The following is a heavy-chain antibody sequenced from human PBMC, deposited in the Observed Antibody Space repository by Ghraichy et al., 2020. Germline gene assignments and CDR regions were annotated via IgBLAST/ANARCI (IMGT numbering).Heavy chain of an antibody. CDR1: GYTFTSYY. V-gene: IGHV1-46*01. J-gene: IGHJ6*02. CDR3: ARDSVVPAAIFGDYYYGMDV. D-gene: IGHD2-2*02. CDR2: INPSGGST. Sequence: ASVKVSCKASGYTFTSYYMHWVRQAPGQGLEWMGIINPSGGSTSYAQKFQGRVTMTRDTSTSTVYMELSSLRSEDTAVYYCARDSVVPAAIFGDYYYGMDVWGQGTTVTVSS.